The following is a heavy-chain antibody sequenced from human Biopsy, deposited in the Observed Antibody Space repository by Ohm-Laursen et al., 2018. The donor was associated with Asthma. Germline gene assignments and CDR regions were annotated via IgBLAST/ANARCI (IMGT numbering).Heavy chain of an antibody. D-gene: IGHD1-26*01. CDR2: MYYGETT. CDR1: GDSISSTYW. J-gene: IGHJ6*02. Sequence: PGTLSLTCAVSGDSISSTYWWSWVRQPPGKGLEWIGSMYYGETTYYSPSLKSRVTISVDTSKNQFSLILSSVTAADTAVYYCARGSSSRLSQWELLVSGGKRAHSYYGMDVWGQGTTVTVSS. CDR3: ARGSSSRLSQWELLVSGGKRAHSYYGMDV. V-gene: IGHV4-4*03.